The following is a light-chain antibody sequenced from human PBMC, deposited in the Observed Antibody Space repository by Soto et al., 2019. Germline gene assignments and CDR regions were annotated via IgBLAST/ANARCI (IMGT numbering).Light chain of an antibody. Sequence: EIVMTQSPATLSVSPGERATLSCRASQSVSISLAWYQQKPGQPPRLLIYGASTRATGVPARFSATGSGTEFTLTITSLQSGDSGVYYCHQYDSWPPVSFGGGTKVDIK. J-gene: IGKJ4*01. CDR2: GAS. CDR3: HQYDSWPPVS. CDR1: QSVSIS. V-gene: IGKV3-15*01.